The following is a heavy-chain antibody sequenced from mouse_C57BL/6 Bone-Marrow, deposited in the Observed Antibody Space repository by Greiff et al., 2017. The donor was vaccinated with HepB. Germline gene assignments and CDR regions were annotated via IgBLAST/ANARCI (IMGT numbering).Heavy chain of an antibody. CDR2: INYDGSST. J-gene: IGHJ2*01. CDR3: ARVVITTVVADY. CDR1: GFPFSAYY. D-gene: IGHD1-1*01. Sequence: EVHLVESEGGLVQPESSMKLSCTASGFPFSAYYMAWVRQVPEKGLEWVANINYDGSSTYYLDSLKSRFIISRDNAKNILYLQMSSLKSEDTATYYCARVVITTVVADYWGQGTTLTVSS. V-gene: IGHV5-16*01.